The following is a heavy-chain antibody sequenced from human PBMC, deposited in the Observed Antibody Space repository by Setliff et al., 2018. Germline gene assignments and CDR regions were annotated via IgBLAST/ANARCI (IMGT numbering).Heavy chain of an antibody. Sequence: PGGSLRLSCGASGFTFRKYWMYWVRQVPGKGLVWVSRISPDGTITNYADSVKGRFTISRDNAKNTLYLQMNSLRAEDTAVYYCARDGVMYGMDVWGQGTTVTVSS. CDR2: ISPDGTIT. J-gene: IGHJ6*02. CDR1: GFTFRKYW. D-gene: IGHD2-8*01. CDR3: ARDGVMYGMDV. V-gene: IGHV3-74*01.